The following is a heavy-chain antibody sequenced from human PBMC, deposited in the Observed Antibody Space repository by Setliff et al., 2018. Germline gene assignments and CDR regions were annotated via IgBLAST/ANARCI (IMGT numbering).Heavy chain of an antibody. J-gene: IGHJ6*03. D-gene: IGHD2-15*01. Sequence: LSLTCSVAGGSMTDFFWHWFRRPPGKGLEWIGYIYTKGGTNYSPSLKSRVTMSVDRSRNQFSLQLTSVTAADTAIYYCARGGGSVLPNYYYFYYMDVWGKGTTVTVSS. V-gene: IGHV4-4*08. CDR3: ARGGGSVLPNYYYFYYMDV. CDR1: GGSMTDFF. CDR2: IYTKGGT.